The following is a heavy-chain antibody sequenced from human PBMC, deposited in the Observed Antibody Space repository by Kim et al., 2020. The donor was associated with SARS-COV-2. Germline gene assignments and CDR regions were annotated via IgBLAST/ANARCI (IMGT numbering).Heavy chain of an antibody. V-gene: IGHV3-23*01. J-gene: IGHJ4*02. CDR3: AKDNLPGRQQLRFDY. D-gene: IGHD6-13*01. CDR1: GFTFSSYA. CDR2: ISGSGGST. Sequence: GGSLRLSCAASGFTFSSYAMSWVRQAPGKGLEWVSAISGSGGSTYYADSVKGRFTISRDNSKNTLYLQMNSLRAEDTAVYYCAKDNLPGRQQLRFDYWGQGTLVTVSS.